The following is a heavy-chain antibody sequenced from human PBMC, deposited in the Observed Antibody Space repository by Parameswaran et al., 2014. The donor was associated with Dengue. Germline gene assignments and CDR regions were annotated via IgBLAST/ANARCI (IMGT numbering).Heavy chain of an antibody. J-gene: IGHJ4*02. CDR2: INHSGST. V-gene: IGHV4-34*01. D-gene: IGHD6-19*01. Sequence: PGKGLEWIGEINHSGSTNYNPSLKSRVTISVDTSKNQFSLKLSSVTAADTAVYYCARKSGWYDYWGQGTLVTVSS. CDR3: ARKSGWYDY.